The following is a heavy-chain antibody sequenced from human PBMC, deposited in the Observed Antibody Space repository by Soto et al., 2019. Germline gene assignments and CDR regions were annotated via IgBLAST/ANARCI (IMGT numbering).Heavy chain of an antibody. CDR3: ARLDSPGITMIVVVFGGMDV. CDR1: GYSFTSYW. Sequence: GESLKISCQGSGYSFTSYWIGWVRQMPGKGLEWMGIIYSCDSDTRYSPSFQGQVTISADKSISTAYLQWSSLKASDTAMYYCARLDSPGITMIVVVFGGMDVWGQGTTVTVSS. V-gene: IGHV5-51*01. D-gene: IGHD3-22*01. CDR2: IYSCDSDT. J-gene: IGHJ6*02.